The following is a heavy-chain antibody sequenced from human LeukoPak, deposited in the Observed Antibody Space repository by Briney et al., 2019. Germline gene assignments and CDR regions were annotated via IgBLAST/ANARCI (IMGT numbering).Heavy chain of an antibody. J-gene: IGHJ4*02. D-gene: IGHD3-16*02. CDR3: AKEGKIDYVWGSYQLQYDYFDY. V-gene: IGHV3-30*04. CDR2: ISYDGSNK. Sequence: GRSLRLSCAASGFTFSSYAMHWVRQAPGKGLEWVAVISYDGSNKYYADSVKGRFTISRDNSKNTLYLQMNSLRAEDTAVYYCAKEGKIDYVWGSYQLQYDYFDYWGQGTLVTVSS. CDR1: GFTFSSYA.